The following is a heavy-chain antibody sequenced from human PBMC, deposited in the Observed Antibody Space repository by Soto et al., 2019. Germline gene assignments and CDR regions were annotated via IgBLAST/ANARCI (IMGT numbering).Heavy chain of an antibody. V-gene: IGHV4-59*01. CDR1: GGSISSYY. Sequence: QVQLQESGPGLVKPSETLSLTCTVSGGSISSYYWSWIRQPPGKGLEWLGYIYYSGSTNYNPSLKRRVTISVDTSKNQFSLKLSSVTAADTAVYYCARDLLKSPYGMDVWGQGTTVTVSS. CDR2: IYYSGST. J-gene: IGHJ6*02. CDR3: ARDLLKSPYGMDV.